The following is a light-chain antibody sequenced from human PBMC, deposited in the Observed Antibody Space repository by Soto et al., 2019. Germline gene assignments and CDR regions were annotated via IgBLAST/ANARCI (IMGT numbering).Light chain of an antibody. CDR3: QQSYSTPPT. V-gene: IGKV1-39*01. J-gene: IGKJ1*01. CDR2: AAS. CDR1: QSISSY. Sequence: DIQMTQSPSSLSASVGDRVTITCRASQSISSYLNWYQQKPGKAPKLLIYAASSLQSGVPSRFSGSGSGTDFTLTISSLQTEEFATYYCQQSYSTPPTFGQGTKVDIK.